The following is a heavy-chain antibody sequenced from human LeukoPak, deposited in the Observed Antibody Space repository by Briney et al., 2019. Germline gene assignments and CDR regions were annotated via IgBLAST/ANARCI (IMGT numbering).Heavy chain of an antibody. J-gene: IGHJ4*02. D-gene: IGHD1-26*01. CDR1: GFSFSSYS. CDR2: ISSSSDYI. CDR3: ARDPWGALGY. Sequence: GGSLRLSCAASGFSFSSYSMNWGRQAPGKGLEWVSSISSSSDYIHYADSVKARFTISRDNAKNSLYLQMNSLRAEDTAVYYCARDPWGALGYWGLGTLVTVSS. V-gene: IGHV3-21*01.